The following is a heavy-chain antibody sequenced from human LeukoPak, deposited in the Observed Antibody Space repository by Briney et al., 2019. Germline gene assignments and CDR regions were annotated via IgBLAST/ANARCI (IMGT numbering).Heavy chain of an antibody. CDR2: ISSSGSTI. Sequence: GGSLRLSCAASGFPFSSYAMSWVRQAPGKGLEGVSYISSSGSTIYYADSVKGRFTISRDNAKNSLYLQMNSLRAEDTAVYYCARGYDILTGYYPFPFDYWGQGTLVTVSS. V-gene: IGHV3-48*04. CDR3: ARGYDILTGYYPFPFDY. J-gene: IGHJ4*02. CDR1: GFPFSSYA. D-gene: IGHD3-9*01.